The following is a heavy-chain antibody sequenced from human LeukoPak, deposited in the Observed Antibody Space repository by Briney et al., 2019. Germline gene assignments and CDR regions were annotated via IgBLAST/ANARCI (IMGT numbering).Heavy chain of an antibody. CDR1: GGXISSYY. CDR3: ARGLYYYDSSHAFDI. CDR2: IYYSGST. J-gene: IGHJ3*02. D-gene: IGHD3-22*01. V-gene: IGHV4-59*01. Sequence: PSETLSLTCTVSGGXISSYYWSWIRQPPGKGLEWIGYIYYSGSTNYNPSLKSRVTISVDTSKNQFSLKLSSVTAADTAVYYCARGLYYYDSSHAFDIWGQGTMVTVSS.